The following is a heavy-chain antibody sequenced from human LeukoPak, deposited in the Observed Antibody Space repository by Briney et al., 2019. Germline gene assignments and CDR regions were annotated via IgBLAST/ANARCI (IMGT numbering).Heavy chain of an antibody. V-gene: IGHV1-2*02. J-gene: IGHJ4*02. CDR3: ARDLKQLPRGWIPAAAGDY. Sequence: ASVKVSCKASGYTFTGYYMHWVRQAPGQGLEWMGWINPNSGGTNYAQKFQGRVTMTRDTSISTAYMELSRLRSDDTAVYYCARDLKQLPRGWIPAAAGDYWGQGTRVTVSS. CDR1: GYTFTGYY. CDR2: INPNSGGT. D-gene: IGHD6-19*01.